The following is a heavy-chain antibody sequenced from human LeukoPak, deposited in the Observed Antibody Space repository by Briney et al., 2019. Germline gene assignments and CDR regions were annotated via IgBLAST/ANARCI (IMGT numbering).Heavy chain of an antibody. J-gene: IGHJ6*03. V-gene: IGHV4-34*01. CDR1: GGSFSGYY. CDR3: ARVYYDFWSGSQYYMDV. D-gene: IGHD3-3*01. CDR2: INHSGST. Sequence: SETLSLTCAVYGGSFSGYYWSWIRQPPGKGLEWIGEINHSGSTNYNPSLKRRVTISVDTSKNQFSLKLSSVTAADTAVYYCARVYYDFWSGSQYYMDVWGKGTTVTVSS.